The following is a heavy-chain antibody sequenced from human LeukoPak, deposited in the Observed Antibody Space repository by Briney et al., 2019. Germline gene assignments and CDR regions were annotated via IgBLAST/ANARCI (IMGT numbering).Heavy chain of an antibody. Sequence: GGSLRLSCSASGFTFSSYAMHWVRQAPGKGLEYVSAISSNGGSTYYADSVKGRFTISRDNSKSTLYLQMRAEDTAVYYCVRGRFLEWLVAFDIWGQGTMVTVSS. J-gene: IGHJ3*02. D-gene: IGHD3-3*01. CDR3: VRGRFLEWLVAFDI. V-gene: IGHV3-64D*09. CDR1: GFTFSSYA. CDR2: ISSNGGST.